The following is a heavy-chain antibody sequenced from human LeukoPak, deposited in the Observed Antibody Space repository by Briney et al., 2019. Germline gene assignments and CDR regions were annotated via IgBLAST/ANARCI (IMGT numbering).Heavy chain of an antibody. V-gene: IGHV3-23*01. D-gene: IGHD1-1*01. CDR2: ISGGASST. CDR3: AKVEGASKASVY. Sequence: GGSLRLSCAASGFPFSSYAMSWVRQAPGKGLEWVSSISGGASSTYYADSVKGRFTISRDNSKHTLYLQMNSLRAEDTAVYYCAKVEGASKASVYWGQGALVTVSS. CDR1: GFPFSSYA. J-gene: IGHJ4*02.